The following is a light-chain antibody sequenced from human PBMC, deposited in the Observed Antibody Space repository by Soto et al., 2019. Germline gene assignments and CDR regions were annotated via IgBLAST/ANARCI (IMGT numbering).Light chain of an antibody. CDR2: GTS. CDR1: QSVPRSY. J-gene: IGKJ5*01. V-gene: IGKV3-20*01. Sequence: IRLYKSPGTLSLNKGERATLSCRASQSVPRSYLAWYQQKPGQAPRLLIYGTSSRATGIPDRFSGSGSGTDFTLTISRLEPEDFAVFYCQQYGSSITFGQGTRLENK. CDR3: QQYGSSIT.